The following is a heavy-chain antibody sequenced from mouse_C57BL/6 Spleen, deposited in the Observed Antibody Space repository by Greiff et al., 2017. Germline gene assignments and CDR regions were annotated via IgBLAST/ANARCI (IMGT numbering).Heavy chain of an antibody. J-gene: IGHJ2*01. CDR2: IYPGDGDT. Sequence: VQLQQSGAELVKPGASVKISCKASGYAFSSYWMNWVKQRPGKGLEWIGQIYPGDGDTNYNGKFKGKATLTADKSSSTAYMQLSSLTSEDSAVYFCARLITTVVPDFDDWGQGTTLTVSS. CDR3: ARLITTVVPDFDD. D-gene: IGHD1-1*01. CDR1: GYAFSSYW. V-gene: IGHV1-80*01.